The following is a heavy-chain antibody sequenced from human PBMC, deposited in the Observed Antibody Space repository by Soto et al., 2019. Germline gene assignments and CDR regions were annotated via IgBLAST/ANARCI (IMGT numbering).Heavy chain of an antibody. CDR3: ARIKLVAFLFINVDVYDMDV. CDR2: ISSDSRYI. Sequence: GGSLRLSCAASGFPLSNYAVNWVRQAPGKGLEWVSYISSDSRYIYHGDSVKGRFTISRDNARNSVYLQMNSLRDEDTAVYYCARIKLVAFLFINVDVYDMDVWGQGTPVTVSS. D-gene: IGHD2-15*01. CDR1: GFPLSNYA. V-gene: IGHV3-48*02. J-gene: IGHJ6*02.